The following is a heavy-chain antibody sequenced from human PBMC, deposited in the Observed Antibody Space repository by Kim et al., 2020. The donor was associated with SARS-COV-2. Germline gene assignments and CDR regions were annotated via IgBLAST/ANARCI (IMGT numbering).Heavy chain of an antibody. V-gene: IGHV4-39*01. J-gene: IGHJ4*02. CDR1: GGSISSSSYY. CDR2: IYYSGST. D-gene: IGHD3-10*01. CDR3: ARHGGHYGSGSYYQNYFDY. Sequence: SETLSLTCTVSGGSISSSSYYWGWIRQPPGKGLEWIGSIYYSGSTYYNPSLKSRVTISVDTSKNQFSLKLSSVTAADTAVYYCARHGGHYGSGSYYQNYFDYWGQGTLVTVSS.